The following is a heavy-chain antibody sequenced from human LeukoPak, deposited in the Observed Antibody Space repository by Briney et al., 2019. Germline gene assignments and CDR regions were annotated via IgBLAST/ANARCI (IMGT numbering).Heavy chain of an antibody. V-gene: IGHV1-2*02. D-gene: IGHD7-27*01. Sequence: GESLKISCKGSGYSFTSYWIGWVRQAPGQGLEWIGWINGKRGDTNYAQNFQDRVTMTRDTSTSTVYMELSRLTVDDTAVYYCARDHDWGVDYWGQGTLVTVSS. J-gene: IGHJ4*02. CDR1: GYSFTSYW. CDR3: ARDHDWGVDY. CDR2: INGKRGDT.